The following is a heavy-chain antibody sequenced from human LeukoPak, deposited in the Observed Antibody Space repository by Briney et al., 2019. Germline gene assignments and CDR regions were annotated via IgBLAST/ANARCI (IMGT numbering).Heavy chain of an antibody. CDR3: ARVSQFLYSSGYHDAFDI. V-gene: IGHV1-46*01. CDR1: GYTFTSYY. D-gene: IGHD6-19*01. Sequence: ASVKVSCKASGYTFTSYYMHWVRQAPGQGLEWMGIINPSGGSTSYAQKFQGRVTMTRDMSTSTVYMELSSLRSEDTAVYYCARVSQFLYSSGYHDAFDIWGQGTMVTVSS. J-gene: IGHJ3*02. CDR2: INPSGGST.